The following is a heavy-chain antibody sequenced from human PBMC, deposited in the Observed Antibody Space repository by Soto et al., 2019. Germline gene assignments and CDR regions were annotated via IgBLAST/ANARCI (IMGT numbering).Heavy chain of an antibody. Sequence: QVQLVQSGAEVKKPGSSVKVSCKASGGTFSSYAISWVRQAPGQGLEWMGGIIPIFATATYAQKFQGRVTITADESTSTAYMELRSLRSDDTAVYYCARAPGNYYSRGDPYYFDYWGQGTLVTVSS. CDR2: IIPIFATA. CDR1: GGTFSSYA. D-gene: IGHD3-22*01. CDR3: ARAPGNYYSRGDPYYFDY. J-gene: IGHJ4*02. V-gene: IGHV1-69*01.